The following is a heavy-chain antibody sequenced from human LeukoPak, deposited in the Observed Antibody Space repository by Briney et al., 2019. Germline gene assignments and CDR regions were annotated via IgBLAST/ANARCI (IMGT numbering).Heavy chain of an antibody. Sequence: GASVKVSCKASGYTVTGYYMHWVRQAPGQGLEWRGWINPNSGGTNYAQKFQGRVTMTRDTSISTAYMELSRLRSDDTAVYYCAREDSKEGGELKGFDPWGQGTLVTVSS. J-gene: IGHJ5*02. CDR3: AREDSKEGGELKGFDP. D-gene: IGHD1-26*01. CDR1: GYTVTGYY. V-gene: IGHV1-2*02. CDR2: INPNSGGT.